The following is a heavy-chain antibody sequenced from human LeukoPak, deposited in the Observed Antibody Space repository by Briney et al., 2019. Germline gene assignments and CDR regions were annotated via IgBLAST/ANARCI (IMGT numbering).Heavy chain of an antibody. CDR2: IYYSGST. CDR3: ARDDLAYLDV. J-gene: IGHJ6*03. CDR1: GGSISSSSYY. V-gene: IGHV4-39*07. Sequence: KPSETLSLTCTVSGGSISSSSYYWGWIRQPPGKGLEWIGSIYYSGSTYYNPSLKSQVTISVDTSKNQFSLKLSSVTAADTAVYYCARDDLAYLDVWGKGTTVTVSS.